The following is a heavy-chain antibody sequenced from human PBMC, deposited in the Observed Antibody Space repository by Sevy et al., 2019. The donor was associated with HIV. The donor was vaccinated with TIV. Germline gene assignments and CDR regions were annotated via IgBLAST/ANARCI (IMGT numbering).Heavy chain of an antibody. D-gene: IGHD2-8*01. CDR2: ISGSGSSI. J-gene: IGHJ5*02. CDR1: GFTFSSYD. CDR3: TRNGGAFDNGFDP. Sequence: GGSLRLSCTASGFTFSSYDMNWVRQAPGKGLEWVSKISGSGSSICYADSVKGRFTISRENAKNSLNLQMNSLRAEATAVYYCTRNGGAFDNGFDPWGQGTLVTVSS. V-gene: IGHV3-48*03.